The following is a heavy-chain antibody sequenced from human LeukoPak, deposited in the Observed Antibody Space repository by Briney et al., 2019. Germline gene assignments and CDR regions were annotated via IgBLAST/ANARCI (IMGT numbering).Heavy chain of an antibody. Sequence: RGCLRLSCAPSGFAFSSYAMNWVRQAPRGRLWWVSGISASGSNPNYADSVKGRFTISRDNSKNTPYLQMDSLRAEDTAVYYCAKVDDGGGWRLSFDYWGQGTLVTVSS. CDR3: AKVDDGGGWRLSFDY. CDR1: GFAFSSYA. CDR2: ISASGSNP. V-gene: IGHV3-23*01. J-gene: IGHJ4*02. D-gene: IGHD6-19*01.